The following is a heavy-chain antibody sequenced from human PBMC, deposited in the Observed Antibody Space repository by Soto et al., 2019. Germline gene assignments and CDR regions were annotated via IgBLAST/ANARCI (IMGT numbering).Heavy chain of an antibody. Sequence: GGSLRLSCAASGFTFSTYWMHWVRQVPGKGLLWVSRMNRDGSSTTYADSVKGRFTISRDNAKHTLFLQMTSLRAEDTAIYYCAREGSSYYYYSMDVWGQGTTVTVSS. V-gene: IGHV3-74*03. CDR2: MNRDGSST. J-gene: IGHJ6*02. D-gene: IGHD6-6*01. CDR1: GFTFSTYW. CDR3: AREGSSYYYYSMDV.